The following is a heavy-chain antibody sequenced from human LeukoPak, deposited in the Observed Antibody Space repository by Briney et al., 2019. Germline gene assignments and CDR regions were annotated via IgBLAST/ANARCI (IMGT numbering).Heavy chain of an antibody. Sequence: PGGSLRLSCGASGFTFSDYYMGWIRQAPGKGLEWVSYISSSGSTIYYADSVKGRFTISRDNAKNSLYLQMNSLRAEDTAVYYCASTGYSSGWYDGFYYYGMDVWGQGTTVTVSS. CDR1: GFTFSDYY. D-gene: IGHD6-19*01. CDR3: ASTGYSSGWYDGFYYYGMDV. V-gene: IGHV3-11*01. J-gene: IGHJ6*02. CDR2: ISSSGSTI.